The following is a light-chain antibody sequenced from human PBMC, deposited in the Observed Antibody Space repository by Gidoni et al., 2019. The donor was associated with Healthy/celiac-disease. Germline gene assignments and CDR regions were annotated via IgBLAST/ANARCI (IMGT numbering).Light chain of an antibody. CDR2: GAS. CDR1: QSVSSN. Sequence: EIVMTQSPATLSVSPGERATLSCRASQSVSSNLAWYQQKPGQAPRLLIYGASTRATGIPAMFSGSGSGTEFTLTISSLQSEDFAVYYCQQYNNWPRTFGQGTKLEIK. V-gene: IGKV3-15*01. CDR3: QQYNNWPRT. J-gene: IGKJ2*01.